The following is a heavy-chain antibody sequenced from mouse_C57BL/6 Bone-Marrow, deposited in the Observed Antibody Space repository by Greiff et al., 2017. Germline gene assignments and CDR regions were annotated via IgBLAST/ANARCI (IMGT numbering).Heavy chain of an antibody. CDR3: SSLYDGYWYAMDY. Sequence: EVHLVESGGGLVQPGGSLKLSCAASGFTFSDYYMYWVRQTPEKRLEWVAYISNGGGSTYYPDTVKGRFTISRDNAKNPLYLQMSRLKSEDTAMYYFSSLYDGYWYAMDYWGQGTSVTVSS. V-gene: IGHV5-12*01. D-gene: IGHD2-3*01. CDR1: GFTFSDYY. J-gene: IGHJ4*01. CDR2: ISNGGGST.